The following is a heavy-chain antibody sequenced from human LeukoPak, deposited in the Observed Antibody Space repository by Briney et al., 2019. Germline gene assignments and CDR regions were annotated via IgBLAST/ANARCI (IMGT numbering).Heavy chain of an antibody. J-gene: IGHJ5*02. V-gene: IGHV4-31*03. CDR3: ARDRLANWFDP. CDR1: GGSISSGGYY. CDR2: IYYSGST. Sequence: PSETLSLTCTVSGGSISSGGYYWSWIRQHSGKGLEWIGYIYYSGSTYYNPSLKSRVTISVDTSKNQFSLKLSSVTAADTAVYYCARDRLANWFDPWGQGTLVTVSS.